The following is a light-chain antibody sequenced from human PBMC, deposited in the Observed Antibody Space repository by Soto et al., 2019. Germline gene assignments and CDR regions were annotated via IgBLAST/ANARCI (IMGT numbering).Light chain of an antibody. J-gene: IGKJ1*01. CDR3: PHYSFLPQP. V-gene: IGKV3-20*01. Sequence: DIGLTQSTATLSLSPGERATLSCGASQSVASSHLAWYRQKPGQAPRLLIYGASTRATGIPDRFGGSGSGTDFTLTISRLEPEDFAVYYCPHYSFLPQPFGQGAMVDI. CDR2: GAS. CDR1: QSVASSH.